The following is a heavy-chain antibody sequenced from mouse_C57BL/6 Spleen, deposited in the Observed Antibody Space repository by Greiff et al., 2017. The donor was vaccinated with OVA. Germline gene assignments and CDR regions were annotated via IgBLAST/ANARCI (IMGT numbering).Heavy chain of an antibody. J-gene: IGHJ4*01. V-gene: IGHV1-54*01. Sequence: QVQLQQSGAELVRPGTSVKVSCKASGYAFTNYLIEWVKQRPGQGLEWIGVINPESGGTNYNEKFKGKATLTADKSSSTAYMQLSSLTSEDAAVYVCARGRTDYYAMDYWGQGTSVTVSS. CDR3: ARGRTDYYAMDY. CDR2: INPESGGT. CDR1: GYAFTNYL.